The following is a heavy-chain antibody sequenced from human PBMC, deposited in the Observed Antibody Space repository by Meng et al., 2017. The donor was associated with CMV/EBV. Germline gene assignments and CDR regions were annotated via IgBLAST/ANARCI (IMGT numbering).Heavy chain of an antibody. CDR3: ARDPNWHQFDY. CDR2: IGKVGLNI. CDR1: DVTFRNYW. V-gene: IGHV3-7*04. Sequence: LDSGVWLYRPCGSRVMFAAASDVTFRNYWRSEVRRSPWKGLEGGANIGKVGLNIYYVDSVKCRFTISRNNAKNSLYLQMNSLRVDDTAVYYCARDPNWHQFDYWGQGTLVTVSS. D-gene: IGHD1-1*01. J-gene: IGHJ4*02.